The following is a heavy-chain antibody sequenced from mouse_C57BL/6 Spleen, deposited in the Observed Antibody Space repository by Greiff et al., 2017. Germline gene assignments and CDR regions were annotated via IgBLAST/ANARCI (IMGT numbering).Heavy chain of an antibody. V-gene: IGHV1-64*01. D-gene: IGHD2-4*01. Sequence: VQLQQPGAELVKPGASVKLSCKASGYTFTSYWMHWVKQRPGQGLEWIGMIHPNSGSTNYNEKFKSKATLTVDKSSSTAYMQLSSLTSEDSAVYYCARESRDYEFAYWGQGTLVTVSA. J-gene: IGHJ3*01. CDR3: ARESRDYEFAY. CDR2: IHPNSGST. CDR1: GYTFTSYW.